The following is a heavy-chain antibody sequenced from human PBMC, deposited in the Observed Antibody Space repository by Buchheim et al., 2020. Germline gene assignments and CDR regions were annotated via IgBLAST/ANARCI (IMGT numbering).Heavy chain of an antibody. CDR3: ARYNYYYYYGMDV. V-gene: IGHV3-33*01. D-gene: IGHD1-14*01. CDR2: IWYDGSNK. Sequence: QVQLVESGGGVVQPGRSLRLSCAASGFTFSSYGMHWVRQAPGKGLEWVAVIWYDGSNKYYADSVKGRFTISKDNSKKTMYLQMNSLRAEDTAVYYCARYNYYYYYGMDVWGQGTT. J-gene: IGHJ6*02. CDR1: GFTFSSYG.